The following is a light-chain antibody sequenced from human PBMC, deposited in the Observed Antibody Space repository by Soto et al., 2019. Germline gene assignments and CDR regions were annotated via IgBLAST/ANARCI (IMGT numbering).Light chain of an antibody. J-gene: IGKJ3*01. Sequence: DIQLTQSPSFLSASVGDRVTITCRASQGISSYLAWYQQKPGKAPKLLIYAASTLQSGVPSRFSGSGSGTEFTLKISSLQPEDFETYYCQQLNSYPRTFGPGTKVDIK. CDR2: AAS. CDR3: QQLNSYPRT. CDR1: QGISSY. V-gene: IGKV1-9*01.